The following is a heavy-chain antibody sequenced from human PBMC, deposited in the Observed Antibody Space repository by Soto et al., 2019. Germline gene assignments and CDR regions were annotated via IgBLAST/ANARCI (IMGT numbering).Heavy chain of an antibody. CDR2: ISGSGGST. CDR3: AKGNPRDIVVVVAATTYNWFDP. V-gene: IGHV3-23*01. Sequence: GGSLRLSCAASGFTFSSYAMSWVRQAPGKGLEWVSAISGSGGSTYYADSVKGRFTISRDNSKNTLYLQMNSLRAEDTAVYYCAKGNPRDIVVVVAATTYNWFDPWGQGTLVTVSS. D-gene: IGHD2-15*01. CDR1: GFTFSSYA. J-gene: IGHJ5*02.